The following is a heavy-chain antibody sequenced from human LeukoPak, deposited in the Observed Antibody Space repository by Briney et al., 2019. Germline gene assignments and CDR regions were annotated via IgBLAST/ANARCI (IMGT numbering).Heavy chain of an antibody. CDR1: GFAFTNYP. CDR2: IGSSITYT. D-gene: IGHD3-16*01. CDR3: ARVHVFGFDYYYYLDV. Sequence: GGSLRLSCVASGFAFTNYPMNWVRQAPGKGLEWDSSIGSSITYTYYADSVKGRFTISRDNTKNSLFLQMNRLSAEDTAVYYCARVHVFGFDYYYYLDVWGKGTTVAVSS. V-gene: IGHV3-21*01. J-gene: IGHJ6*03.